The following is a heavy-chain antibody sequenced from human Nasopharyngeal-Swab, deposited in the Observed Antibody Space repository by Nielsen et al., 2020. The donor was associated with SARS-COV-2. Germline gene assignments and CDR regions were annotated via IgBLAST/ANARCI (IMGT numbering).Heavy chain of an antibody. CDR1: GGSISSYY. Sequence: SETLSLTCTVSGGSISSYYWSWIRQPPGKGLEWIGYIYYSGSTNYNPSLKSRVTISVGTSKNQFSLKLSSVTAADTAGYYCARVVVGTGGYYYYMDVWGKGTTVTVSS. CDR2: IYYSGST. D-gene: IGHD2-21*01. CDR3: ARVVVGTGGYYYYMDV. J-gene: IGHJ6*03. V-gene: IGHV4-59*01.